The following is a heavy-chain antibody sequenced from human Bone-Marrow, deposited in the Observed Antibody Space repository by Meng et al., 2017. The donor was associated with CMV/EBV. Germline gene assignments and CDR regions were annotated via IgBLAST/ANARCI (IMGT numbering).Heavy chain of an antibody. CDR1: GYTFTGYY. CDR3: ARDTTSGWYKYFDY. J-gene: IGHJ4*02. V-gene: IGHV1-2*02. Sequence: ASVKVSCKASGYTFTGYYMHWVRQAPGQGLEWMGWINPNSGDTNYVRKFQGRVTMTRDTSISTGYMELSSLRSEDTAVYYCARDTTSGWYKYFDYWGQGTLVTVSS. D-gene: IGHD6-19*01. CDR2: INPNSGDT.